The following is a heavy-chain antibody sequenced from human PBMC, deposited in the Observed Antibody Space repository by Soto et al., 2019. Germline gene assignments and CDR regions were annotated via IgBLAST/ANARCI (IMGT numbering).Heavy chain of an antibody. CDR3: ARGRGNYSNATAWFDP. D-gene: IGHD4-4*01. CDR2: INHSGST. CDR1: GGSFSGYY. Sequence: SETLSLTCAVYGGSFSGYYWSWIRQPPGKGLEWIGEINHSGSTNYNPSLKSRVTISVDTSKNQFSLKLSSVTAADTAVYYCARGRGNYSNATAWFDPWGQGTLVTVSS. V-gene: IGHV4-34*01. J-gene: IGHJ5*02.